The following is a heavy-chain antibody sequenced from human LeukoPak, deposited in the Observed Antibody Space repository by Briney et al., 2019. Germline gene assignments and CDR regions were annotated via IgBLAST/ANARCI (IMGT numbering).Heavy chain of an antibody. J-gene: IGHJ3*02. D-gene: IGHD6-13*01. V-gene: IGHV3-7*01. CDR3: ARVLTYSSSPPWRKSDAFDI. CDR1: GFTFSSYW. CDR2: IKQGGSEK. Sequence: PGGSLRLSCAASGFTFSSYWMSWVRQAPGKGLEWVANIKQGGSEKYYVDSVKGRFTISRDNAKNSLYLQMNSLRAEDTAVYYCARVLTYSSSPPWRKSDAFDIWGQGTMVTVSS.